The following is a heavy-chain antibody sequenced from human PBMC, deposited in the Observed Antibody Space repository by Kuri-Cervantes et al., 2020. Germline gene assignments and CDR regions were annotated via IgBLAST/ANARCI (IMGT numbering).Heavy chain of an antibody. CDR1: GGSISSYY. Sequence: GSLRLSCTVSGGSISSYYWSWIRQPPGKGLEWIGYIYYSGSTYYNPSLKSRVTISVDRSKNQFSLKLSSVTAADTAVYYCARAGYYYDSSGLYYWGQGTLVTVSS. CDR3: ARAGYYYDSSGLYY. D-gene: IGHD3-22*01. V-gene: IGHV4-59*12. CDR2: IYYSGST. J-gene: IGHJ4*02.